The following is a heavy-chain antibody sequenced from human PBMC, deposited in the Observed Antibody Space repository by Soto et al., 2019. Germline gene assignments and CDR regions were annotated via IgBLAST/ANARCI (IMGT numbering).Heavy chain of an antibody. CDR3: ARDATSPDY. CDR1: GYSFTSND. J-gene: IGHJ4*02. Sequence: QVQLVQSGAEVKKPGASVKVSCKASGYSFTSNDITWVRQAPGQGLEWMGWMNANSGLTGYAQKFQGRVTMTRNTSISTAYMGLSSLTSEDTAVYYCARDATSPDYWGQGTLVAVSS. V-gene: IGHV1-8*01. D-gene: IGHD2-2*01. CDR2: MNANSGLT.